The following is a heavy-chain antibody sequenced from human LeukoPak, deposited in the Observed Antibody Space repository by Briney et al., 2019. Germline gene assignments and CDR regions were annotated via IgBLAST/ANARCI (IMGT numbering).Heavy chain of an antibody. V-gene: IGHV3-23*01. Sequence: PGGSLRLSCTASGFTFSSYAVSWVRQAPGKGLEWVSAISDSGGATYYADSVKGRFTISRDNSRSALYLQMNSLRAEDTAVYYCAKDRIFTAGAGAFDIWGQGTMVTLSS. CDR1: GFTFSSYA. J-gene: IGHJ3*02. CDR3: AKDRIFTAGAGAFDI. D-gene: IGHD6-13*01. CDR2: ISDSGGAT.